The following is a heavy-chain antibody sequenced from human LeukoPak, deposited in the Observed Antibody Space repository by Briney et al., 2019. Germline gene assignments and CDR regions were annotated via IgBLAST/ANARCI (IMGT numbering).Heavy chain of an antibody. D-gene: IGHD3-9*01. V-gene: IGHV4-38-2*01. Sequence: SETLSLTCAVSGYSISSGYYWGWIRQPPGKGLEWIGSIYHSGSTNYNPSLKSRVTISVDTSKNQFSLKLSSVTAADTAVYYCARGFNDILTGYYYFDYWGQGTLVTVSS. CDR1: GYSISSGYY. J-gene: IGHJ4*02. CDR2: IYHSGST. CDR3: ARGFNDILTGYYYFDY.